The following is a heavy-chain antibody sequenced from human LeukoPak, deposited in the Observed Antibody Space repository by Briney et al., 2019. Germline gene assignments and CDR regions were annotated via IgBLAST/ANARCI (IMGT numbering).Heavy chain of an antibody. CDR3: AKDLRLRVTQWDAFDY. J-gene: IGHJ4*02. D-gene: IGHD1-26*01. Sequence: GGSLRLSCAASGFTFSSYAMSWVRQAPGKGLEWVSGISGSGGSTYYADSAKGRFTISRDDSKNTLYLQVNSLRAEDTAVYYCAKDLRLRVTQWDAFDYWGQGTLVTVSS. CDR1: GFTFSSYA. CDR2: ISGSGGST. V-gene: IGHV3-23*01.